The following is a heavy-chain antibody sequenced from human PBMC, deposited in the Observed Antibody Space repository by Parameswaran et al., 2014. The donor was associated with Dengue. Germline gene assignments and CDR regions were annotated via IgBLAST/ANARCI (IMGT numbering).Heavy chain of an antibody. CDR3: AKTVKGGIEVAGINY. V-gene: IGHV3-23*01. CDR1: GFTFRANA. J-gene: IGHJ4*02. Sequence: GSLRLSCAAYGFTFRANAMTWVRQAPGKGLEWVSGISVGGGTTYYADSVKGRFTISRDNSKNTLYLQMNSLRGEDTAVYFCAKTVKGGIEVAGINYWGQGALVTVSS. CDR2: ISVGGGTT. D-gene: IGHD6-13*01.